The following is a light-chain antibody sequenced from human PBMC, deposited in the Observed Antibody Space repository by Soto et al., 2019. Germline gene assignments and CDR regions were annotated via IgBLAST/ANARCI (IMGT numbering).Light chain of an antibody. CDR3: QQYNNWPIT. J-gene: IGKJ5*01. V-gene: IGKV3-15*01. CDR1: QSISRT. Sequence: EIAMTQSPATLSVSPGEGLTLSCRASQSISRTLAWYQQRPGQAPRLLIYGASSRATGVPARFSGSGSGTEFTLTISSLQSEDFEIYYCQQYNNWPITFGQGTRLEIK. CDR2: GAS.